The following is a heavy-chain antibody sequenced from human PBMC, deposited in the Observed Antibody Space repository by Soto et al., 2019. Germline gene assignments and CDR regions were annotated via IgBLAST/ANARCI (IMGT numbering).Heavy chain of an antibody. CDR3: ARQRASRYPHFDY. CDR1: GASISIGEYH. V-gene: IGHV4-39*01. CDR2: VKSSGT. J-gene: IGHJ4*02. D-gene: IGHD2-2*02. Sequence: PSETLSLTCTVSGASISIGEYHWGWIRQPPGKGLEWIGSVKSSGTYYNPSLRSRITVSVDTSNNQFSLNLRSVTASDTAMYYCARQRASRYPHFDYWGQGTLVTVSS.